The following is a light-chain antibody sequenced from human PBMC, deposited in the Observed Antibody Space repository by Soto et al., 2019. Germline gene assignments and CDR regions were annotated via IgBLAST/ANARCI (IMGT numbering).Light chain of an antibody. CDR2: DAS. V-gene: IGKV3-11*01. J-gene: IGKJ4*01. CDR3: QQFSSYPLT. Sequence: IVLTQSPDTLSLSPGESATLSCRASQSVSRYLAWYQQKPGQTPRLLIYDASNRAAGIPARFSGSGSGTDFTLTISSLEPEDFAVYYCQQFSSYPLTFGGGTKVDIK. CDR1: QSVSRY.